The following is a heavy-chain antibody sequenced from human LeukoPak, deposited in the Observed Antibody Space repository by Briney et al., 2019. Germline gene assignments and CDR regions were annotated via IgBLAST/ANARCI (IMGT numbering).Heavy chain of an antibody. V-gene: IGHV1-2*02. Sequence: ASVKVSCKASGYTFTCYYMHWVRQAPGQGLEWMGWINPNSGGTNSAQKFQGRVTMTRDTSISTAYMELSRLRSDDTAVYYCAREDPLYASGADTFDYWGQGTLVTVSS. CDR2: INPNSGGT. J-gene: IGHJ4*02. D-gene: IGHD3-10*01. CDR3: AREDPLYASGADTFDY. CDR1: GYTFTCYY.